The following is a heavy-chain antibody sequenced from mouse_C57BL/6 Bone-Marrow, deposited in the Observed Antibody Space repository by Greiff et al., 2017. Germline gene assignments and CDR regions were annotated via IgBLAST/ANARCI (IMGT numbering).Heavy chain of an antibody. J-gene: IGHJ1*03. CDR2: IYPGSGST. D-gene: IGHD2-5*01. V-gene: IGHV1-55*01. CDR3: ARPDYSNYWYFDV. Sequence: QVQLQQPGAELVKPGASVKLSCKASGYSFTSYWMHWVKQRPGPGLEWIGDIYPGSGSTNYNEKFKSKATLTVDTSSSTAYMQLSILTSEASAVYYSARPDYSNYWYFDVWGTGTTVTVSA. CDR1: GYSFTSYW.